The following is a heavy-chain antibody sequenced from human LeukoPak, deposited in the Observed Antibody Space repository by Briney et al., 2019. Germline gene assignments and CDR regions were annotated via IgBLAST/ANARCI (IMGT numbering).Heavy chain of an antibody. CDR2: MSGSGGST. CDR3: AKAATLTGYQN. D-gene: IGHD3-9*01. V-gene: IGHV3-23*01. Sequence: GGSLRLSCTASGLIFSSYAMSWVRQAPGKGLGWVSVMSGSGGSTYYADSVKGRFTISRDNSKNTLYLQMNSLRAEDTAVYYCAKAATLTGYQNWGQGTLVTVSS. CDR1: GLIFSSYA. J-gene: IGHJ4*02.